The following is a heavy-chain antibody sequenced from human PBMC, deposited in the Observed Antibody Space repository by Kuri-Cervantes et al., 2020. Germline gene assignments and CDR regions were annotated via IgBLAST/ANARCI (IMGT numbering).Heavy chain of an antibody. V-gene: IGHV4-38-2*01. CDR2: IYHSGST. CDR1: GYSISSGYY. CDR3: ARRTVTTGDDAFDI. J-gene: IGHJ3*02. Sequence: SETLSLSCAVSGYSISSGYYWGWIRQPPGKGLEWIGSIYHSGSTYYNPSLKSRVTKSVDTSKNQFSLKLSSVTAADTAVYYCARRTVTTGDDAFDIWGQGTMVTVSS. D-gene: IGHD4-17*01.